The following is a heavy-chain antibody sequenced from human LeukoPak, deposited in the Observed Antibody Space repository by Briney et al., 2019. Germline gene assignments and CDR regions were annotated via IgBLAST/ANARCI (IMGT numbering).Heavy chain of an antibody. J-gene: IGHJ2*01. V-gene: IGHV4-39*01. Sequence: PSETLSLTCTVSGGSMSSSRYYWGWIRQPPGKGLEWIGKMSYGGSTFYNLSLRSRVDISEDTSKNQFPLTVNSVTAADTAIYYCARLSIAGATYWYFDLWGRGTLVTVSS. CDR3: ARLSIAGATYWYFDL. D-gene: IGHD1-26*01. CDR1: GGSMSSSRYY. CDR2: MSYGGST.